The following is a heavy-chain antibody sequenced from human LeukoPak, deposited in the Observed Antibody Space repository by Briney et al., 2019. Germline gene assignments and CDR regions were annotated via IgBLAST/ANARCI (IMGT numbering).Heavy chain of an antibody. V-gene: IGHV4-59*01. Sequence: PSETQSLTCTGSGGSINTYYWSWIRQPPGKGLEWIGYIYYSGSTNYNPSLKSRVTISVDTSKNQFSLKLSSVTAADTAVYYCARGLSVAATLDWFDPWGQGTLVTVSS. J-gene: IGHJ5*02. CDR3: ARGLSVAATLDWFDP. D-gene: IGHD2-15*01. CDR2: IYYSGST. CDR1: GGSINTYY.